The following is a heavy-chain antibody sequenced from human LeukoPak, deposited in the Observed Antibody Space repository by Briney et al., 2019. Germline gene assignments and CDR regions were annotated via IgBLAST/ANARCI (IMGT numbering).Heavy chain of an antibody. V-gene: IGHV4-39*01. CDR3: ARSSEATVAPIKRYLEN. Sequence: SETLSLTCTVSGGSISSNSYYWGWIRRPPGKGLEWIGSIYYSGSTYYNPSLKSRATASMDTSKNQFSLKLSSVTAADTAMYYCARSSEATVAPIKRYLENWGQGTLVTVSS. CDR1: GGSISSNSYY. J-gene: IGHJ1*01. D-gene: IGHD5-12*01. CDR2: IYYSGST.